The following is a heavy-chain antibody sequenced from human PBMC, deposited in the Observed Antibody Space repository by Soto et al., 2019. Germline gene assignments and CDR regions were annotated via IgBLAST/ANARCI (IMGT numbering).Heavy chain of an antibody. CDR1: GGTFSSYA. CDR2: IIPIFGTA. V-gene: IGHV1-69*13. D-gene: IGHD4-17*01. Sequence: GASVKVSCKASGGTFSSYAISWVRQAPGQGLEWMGGIIPIFGTANYAQKFQGRVTITADESTSTAYMELNSLKTEDTAVYYCTTDRYGDRYFDYWGQGTLVTVSS. CDR3: TTDRYGDRYFDY. J-gene: IGHJ4*02.